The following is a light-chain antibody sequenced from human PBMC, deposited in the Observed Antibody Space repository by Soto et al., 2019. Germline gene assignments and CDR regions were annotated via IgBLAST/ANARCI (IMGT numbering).Light chain of an antibody. CDR1: QTVSSSY. J-gene: IGKJ2*01. Sequence: EIVLTQSPGTLSLSPGERATLSCRASQTVSSSYLVWYQQKPGQAPRLLIYGASSRATGIPDRFSGSGSGTDFILTISRLEPEDFAVYYCQQYGSLQYTLGQGTKLEIK. CDR3: QQYGSLQYT. V-gene: IGKV3-20*01. CDR2: GAS.